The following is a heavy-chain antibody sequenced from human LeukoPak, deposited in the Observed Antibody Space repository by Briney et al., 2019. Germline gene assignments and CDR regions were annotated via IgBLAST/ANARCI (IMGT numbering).Heavy chain of an antibody. CDR2: IYYSGST. J-gene: IGHJ4*02. D-gene: IGHD1-26*01. CDR3: ARESVMSGSYRYYFDY. CDR1: GGSISSGDYY. Sequence: SETLSLTCTVSGGSISSGDYYWSWIRQPPGKGLEWIGYIYYSGSTCYNPSLKSRVTISVDTSKNQFSLKLSSVTAADTAVYYCARESVMSGSYRYYFDYWGQGTLVTVSS. V-gene: IGHV4-30-4*01.